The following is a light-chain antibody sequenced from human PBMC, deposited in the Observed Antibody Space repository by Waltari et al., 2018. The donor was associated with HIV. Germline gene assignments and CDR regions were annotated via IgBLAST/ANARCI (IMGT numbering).Light chain of an antibody. CDR2: EVN. Sequence: QSALTQPPSASGSPGQSVTISCTGTSSDVGGYNYVSWYQQHPGKAPKLMIYEVNKRPSGVPDRCSGSKSGNTASLTVSGLQAEDEADYYCSSYAGSNNRVFGGGTKLTVL. CDR3: SSYAGSNNRV. J-gene: IGLJ2*01. CDR1: SSDVGGYNY. V-gene: IGLV2-8*01.